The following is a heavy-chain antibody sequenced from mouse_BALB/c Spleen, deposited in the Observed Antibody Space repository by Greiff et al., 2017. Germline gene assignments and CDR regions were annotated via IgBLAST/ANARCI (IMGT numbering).Heavy chain of an antibody. V-gene: IGHV1-20*02. CDR3: AKGASFAMDY. Sequence: DVKLQESGPELVKPGASVKISCKASGYSFTGYFMNWVMQSHGKSLEWIGRINPYNGDTFYNQKFKGKATLTVDKSSSTAHMELRSLASEDSAVYYCAKGASFAMDYWGQGTSVTVSS. D-gene: IGHD1-2*01. CDR2: INPYNGDT. J-gene: IGHJ4*01. CDR1: GYSFTGYF.